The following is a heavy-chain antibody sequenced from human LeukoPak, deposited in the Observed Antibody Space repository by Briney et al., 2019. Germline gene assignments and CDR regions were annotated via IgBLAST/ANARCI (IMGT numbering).Heavy chain of an antibody. V-gene: IGHV1-69*13. CDR1: GGTFSSYA. Sequence: SVKVSCKASGGTFSSYAISWVRQAPGQGLEWMGGIIPIFGTANYAQKFQGRVTITADESTSTAYMELSSLRPEDTAVYYCARVYYDSSGYYLNFDYWGQGTLVTVSS. CDR3: ARVYYDSSGYYLNFDY. D-gene: IGHD3-22*01. CDR2: IIPIFGTA. J-gene: IGHJ4*02.